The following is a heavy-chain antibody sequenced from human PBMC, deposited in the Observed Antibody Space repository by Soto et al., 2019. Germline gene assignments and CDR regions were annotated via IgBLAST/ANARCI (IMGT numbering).Heavy chain of an antibody. CDR3: ARPGATAYGMDV. CDR2: IYPADSDT. CDR1: GYIFATSW. Sequence: PXASLKISCKTCGYIFATSWIGWVRQMPGKGLEWMGIIYPADSDTRYSPSFQGQVTISADKSVNTAYLQWSSLKASDTAMYYCARPGATAYGMDVWGQGTTVTVSS. J-gene: IGHJ6*02. V-gene: IGHV5-51*01.